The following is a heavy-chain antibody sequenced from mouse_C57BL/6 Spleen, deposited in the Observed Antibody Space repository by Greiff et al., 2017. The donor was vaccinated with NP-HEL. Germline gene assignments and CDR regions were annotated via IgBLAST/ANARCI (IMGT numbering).Heavy chain of an antibody. Sequence: VQLQQSGPVLVKPGASVKMSCKASGYTFTDYYMNWVKQSPGQSLEWIGVINPYNGGTSYNQKFKGKATLTVDKSSSTAYMELNSLTSEDSAVYYCARSGDGYYGAMDYWGQGTSVTVSS. J-gene: IGHJ4*01. CDR1: GYTFTDYY. V-gene: IGHV1-19*01. CDR2: INPYNGGT. D-gene: IGHD2-3*01. CDR3: ARSGDGYYGAMDY.